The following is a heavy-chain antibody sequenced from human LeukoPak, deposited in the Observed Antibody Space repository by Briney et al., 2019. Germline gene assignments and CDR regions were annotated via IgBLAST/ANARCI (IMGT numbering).Heavy chain of an antibody. Sequence: GGSLRLSCAASGLIFNNAWMTWVRQVPGKGLEWFGRIKDKTQGATTDYSAPAKGRFTISRDDSKNTVFLQMNSLKVEDTAVYHCTTWHENYSPSAHWDDAFAIWGQGTMVTVSS. V-gene: IGHV3-15*01. J-gene: IGHJ3*02. CDR1: GLIFNNAW. D-gene: IGHD1-7*01. CDR3: TTWHENYSPSAHWDDAFAI. CDR2: IKDKTQGATT.